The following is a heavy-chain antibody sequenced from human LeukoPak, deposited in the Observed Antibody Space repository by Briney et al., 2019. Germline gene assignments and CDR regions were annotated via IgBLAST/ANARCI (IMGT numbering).Heavy chain of an antibody. J-gene: IGHJ4*02. V-gene: IGHV3-23*01. CDR2: IYYSGGNT. D-gene: IGHD2-2*01. Sequence: PGGSLRLSCAASGFMFSNFAMSWVRQAPGKGLEWVSTIYYSGGNTYSADSVKGRFNIYRDNAKNTLYLQMNSLRAEDTAVYYCAKDQGQAVVPRRFDNWGQGTLVTVSS. CDR3: AKDQGQAVVPRRFDN. CDR1: GFMFSNFA.